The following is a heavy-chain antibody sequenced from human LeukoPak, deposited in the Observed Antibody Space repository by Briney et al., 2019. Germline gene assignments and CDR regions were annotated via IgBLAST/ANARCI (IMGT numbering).Heavy chain of an antibody. J-gene: IGHJ3*02. Sequence: GGSLRLSCAASGFTFSSYSMNWVRQAPGKGLEWVSSISSSSSYIYYADSVKGRFTISRDNAKNSLYLQMNSLRAEDTAVYYCARGRICSGGSWLPLAFDIWGQGTMVTVSS. CDR2: ISSSSSYI. CDR1: GFTFSSYS. CDR3: ARGRICSGGSWLPLAFDI. V-gene: IGHV3-21*01. D-gene: IGHD2-15*01.